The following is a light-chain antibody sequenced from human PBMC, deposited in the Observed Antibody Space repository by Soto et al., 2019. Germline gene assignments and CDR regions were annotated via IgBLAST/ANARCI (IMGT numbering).Light chain of an antibody. CDR2: AAS. Sequence: DIQMTQSPSSLSAYVGDRVTITCRTSQTIGTYLNWYQHKPGRAPKLLIYAASTLQSGVPSSFSGSGSGTDFTLTINSLQPEDFATYYCQQSYSTPYTFGPGTKLEIK. CDR1: QTIGTY. V-gene: IGKV1-39*01. CDR3: QQSYSTPYT. J-gene: IGKJ2*01.